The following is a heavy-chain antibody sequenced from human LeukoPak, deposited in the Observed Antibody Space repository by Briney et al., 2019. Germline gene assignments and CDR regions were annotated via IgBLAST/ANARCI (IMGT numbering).Heavy chain of an antibody. V-gene: IGHV3-21*01. CDR3: AREGSGYYMDV. CDR1: GFTFSSYS. CDR2: ISSSSSYI. D-gene: IGHD3-10*01. J-gene: IGHJ6*03. Sequence: PGGSLRLSCAAAGFTFSSYSMNWVRQAPGKGLEWVSSISSSSSYIYYADSVKGRFTISRDNAKNSLYLQMNSLRAEDTAVYYCAREGSGYYMDVWGKGTTVTVSS.